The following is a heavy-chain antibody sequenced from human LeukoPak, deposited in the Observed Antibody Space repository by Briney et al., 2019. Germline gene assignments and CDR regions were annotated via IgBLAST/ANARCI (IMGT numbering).Heavy chain of an antibody. CDR1: GGSISSYY. CDR3: ARSDFSQAVFDY. D-gene: IGHD3-3*01. Sequence: PSETLSLTCTVSGGSISSYYWSWIRQPPGKGLEWVSYISSSSSTIYYADSVKGRFTISRDNAKNSLYLQMNSLRAEDTAVYYCARSDFSQAVFDYWGQGTLVTVSS. V-gene: IGHV3-48*01. J-gene: IGHJ4*02. CDR2: ISSSSSTI.